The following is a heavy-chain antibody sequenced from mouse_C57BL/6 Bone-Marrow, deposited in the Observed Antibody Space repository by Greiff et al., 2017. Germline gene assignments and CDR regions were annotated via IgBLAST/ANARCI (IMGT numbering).Heavy chain of an antibody. CDR1: GFTFSSYG. J-gene: IGHJ2*01. D-gene: IGHD1-1*01. V-gene: IGHV5-6*01. CDR3: TVSPITTVVAFDY. CDR2: ISSGGSYT. Sequence: EVQGVESGGDLVKPGGSLKLSCAASGFTFSSYGMSWVRQTPDKRLEWVATISSGGSYTYYPDSVKGRFTISRDNAKNTLYLQMSSLKSEDTAMYCMTVSPITTVVAFDYWGQGTTLTVSS.